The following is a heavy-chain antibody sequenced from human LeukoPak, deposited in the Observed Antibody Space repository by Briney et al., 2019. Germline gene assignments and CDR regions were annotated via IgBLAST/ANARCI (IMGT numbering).Heavy chain of an antibody. J-gene: IGHJ4*02. CDR2: MNPNSGNT. Sequence: GASVKVSCKASGYTFTSYDINWVRQATGQGLEWMGWMNPNSGNTGYAQKFQGRVTMTRNTSISTAYMELSSLRSEDTAVYYCARIYDSSGHYFTYWGQGTLVTVSS. CDR1: GYTFTSYD. D-gene: IGHD3-22*01. CDR3: ARIYDSSGHYFTY. V-gene: IGHV1-8*01.